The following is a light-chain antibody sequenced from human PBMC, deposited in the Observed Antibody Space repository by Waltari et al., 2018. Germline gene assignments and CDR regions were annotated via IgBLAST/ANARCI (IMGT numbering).Light chain of an antibody. V-gene: IGKV3-15*01. CDR1: QSVRSN. Sequence: EIVTTQSPATLSVSPGERASLSCRASQSVRSNLAWYQQKPGQAPRLLIYDASTRATGVPARFSGSGSGTEFTLTISSLQSEDFAVYYCQQYNSWPLTFGGGTKVEIK. CDR2: DAS. CDR3: QQYNSWPLT. J-gene: IGKJ4*01.